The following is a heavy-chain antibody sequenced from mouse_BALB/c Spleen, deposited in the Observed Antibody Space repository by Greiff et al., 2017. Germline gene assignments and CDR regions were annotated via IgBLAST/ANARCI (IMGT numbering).Heavy chain of an antibody. D-gene: IGHD2-14*01. Sequence: VKLMESGPELVKPGASVRISCKASGYTFTSYYIHWVKQRPGQGLEWIGWIYPGNVNTKYNEKFKGKATLTADKSSSTAYMQLSSLTSEDSAVYFCARDLGYYYAMDYWGQGTSVTVSS. CDR1: GYTFTSYY. CDR2: IYPGNVNT. CDR3: ARDLGYYYAMDY. J-gene: IGHJ4*01. V-gene: IGHV1S56*01.